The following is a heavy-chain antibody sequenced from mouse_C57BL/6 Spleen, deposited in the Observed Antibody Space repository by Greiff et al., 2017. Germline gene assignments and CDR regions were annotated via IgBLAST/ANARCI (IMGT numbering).Heavy chain of an antibody. CDR3: ARVYDGSYYFDY. CDR2: ISYDGSN. V-gene: IGHV3-6*01. J-gene: IGHJ2*01. Sequence: DVQLQESGPGLVKPSQSLSLTCSVTGYSITSGYYWNWIRQFPGNKLEWMGYISYDGSNNYNPSLKNRISITRDTSKNQFFLTLNSVTTEDTATYYCARVYDGSYYFDYWGQGTTLTVSS. CDR1: GYSITSGYY. D-gene: IGHD2-3*01.